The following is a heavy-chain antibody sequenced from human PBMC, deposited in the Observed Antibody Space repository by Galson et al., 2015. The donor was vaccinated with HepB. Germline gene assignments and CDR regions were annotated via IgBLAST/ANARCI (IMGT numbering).Heavy chain of an antibody. J-gene: IGHJ4*02. CDR2: IYYSGST. D-gene: IGHD5-24*01. CDR3: ARDVAGYNSGLYFDY. Sequence: ETLSLTCAVSGGSISSSSYYWGWIRQPPGKGLEWIATIYYSGSTYYNPSLKSRLTISVDTSKNQFSLKLSSVTAADTAVYYCARDVAGYNSGLYFDYWGQGILVTVSS. CDR1: GGSISSSSYY. V-gene: IGHV4-39*07.